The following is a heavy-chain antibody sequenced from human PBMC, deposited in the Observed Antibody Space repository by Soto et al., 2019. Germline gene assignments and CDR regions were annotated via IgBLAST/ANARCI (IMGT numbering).Heavy chain of an antibody. Sequence: TLALTCQLLGGPFKGFMRRWNRPTPAKGLEWIGEINHSGSTNYNPSLKSRVTISVDTSENQFSLKLSSVTAADTAVYYCASALNYDILTGMILDVWGQGTTVTVSS. CDR1: GGPFKGFM. V-gene: IGHV4-34*01. J-gene: IGHJ6*02. CDR3: ASALNYDILTGMILDV. D-gene: IGHD3-9*01. CDR2: INHSGST.